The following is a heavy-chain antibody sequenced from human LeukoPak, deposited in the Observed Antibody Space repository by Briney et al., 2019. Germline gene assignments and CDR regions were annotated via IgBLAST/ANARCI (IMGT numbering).Heavy chain of an antibody. V-gene: IGHV4-39*07. CDR1: GGSISSSSYY. Sequence: NPSETLSLTCTVSGGSISSSSYYWGWIRQPPGKGLEWIGSIYYSGSTYYNPSLKSRVTISVDTSKNQFSLKLSSVTAADTAVYYCARVGDYGPWYFDLWGRGTLVTVSS. CDR2: IYYSGST. D-gene: IGHD4/OR15-4a*01. J-gene: IGHJ2*01. CDR3: ARVGDYGPWYFDL.